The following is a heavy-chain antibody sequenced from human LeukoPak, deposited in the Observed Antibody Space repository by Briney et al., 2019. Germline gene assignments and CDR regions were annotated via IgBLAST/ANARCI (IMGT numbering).Heavy chain of an antibody. J-gene: IGHJ5*02. CDR1: GGSISSSSYY. V-gene: IGHV4-39*01. D-gene: IGHD3-10*01. CDR2: IYYSGST. Sequence: SETLSLTCTVSGGSISSSSYYWGWIRRPPGKGLEWIGSIYYSGSTYYNPSLKSRVTISVDTSKNQFSLKLSSVTAADTAVYYCARLDETYYYGSGTVNWFDPWGQGTLVTVSS. CDR3: ARLDETYYYGSGTVNWFDP.